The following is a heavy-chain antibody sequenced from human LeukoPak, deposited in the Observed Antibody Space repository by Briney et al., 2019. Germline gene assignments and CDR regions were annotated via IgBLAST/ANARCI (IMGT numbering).Heavy chain of an antibody. Sequence: PGGSLRLSCAASGFTFSNAWMSWVRQAPGKGLEWVGHIKSKIDGETTGYAAPVKGRFTISGDDSKNMLYLQMNSLKTEDTAVYYCTTELGLSFGVRYFDHWGQGASATVSS. CDR1: GFTFSNAW. CDR3: TTELGLSFGVRYFDH. D-gene: IGHD3-10*01. V-gene: IGHV3-15*01. J-gene: IGHJ4*02. CDR2: IKSKIDGETT.